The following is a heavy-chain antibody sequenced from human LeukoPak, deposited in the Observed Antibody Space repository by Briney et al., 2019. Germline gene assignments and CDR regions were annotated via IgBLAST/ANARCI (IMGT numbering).Heavy chain of an antibody. CDR1: GYTFTGYY. CDR2: INPNSGGT. CDR3: ARGGRYCSSSTCYYDY. Sequence: GASVKVSCKASGYTFTGYYMHWVRQAPGQGLEWMGWINPNSGGTNYAQKFQGMVTMTRDTSISTAYMELSRLKSDDTAVYYCARGGRYCSSSTCYYDYWGQGTLVTVSS. V-gene: IGHV1-2*02. D-gene: IGHD2-2*01. J-gene: IGHJ4*02.